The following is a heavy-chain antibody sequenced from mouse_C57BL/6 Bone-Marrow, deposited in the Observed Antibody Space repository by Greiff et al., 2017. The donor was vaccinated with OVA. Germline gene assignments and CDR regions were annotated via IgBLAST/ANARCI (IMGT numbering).Heavy chain of an antibody. CDR3: ASFNYYGSSYFFDY. D-gene: IGHD1-1*01. Sequence: QVQLQQSGAELVRPGASVKLSCKASGYTFTDYYINWVKQRPGQGLEWIARIYPGSGNTYYNEKFKGKATLTAEKSSSTAYMQLSSLTSEDSAVYFCASFNYYGSSYFFDYWGQGTTLTVSS. V-gene: IGHV1-76*01. J-gene: IGHJ2*01. CDR2: IYPGSGNT. CDR1: GYTFTDYY.